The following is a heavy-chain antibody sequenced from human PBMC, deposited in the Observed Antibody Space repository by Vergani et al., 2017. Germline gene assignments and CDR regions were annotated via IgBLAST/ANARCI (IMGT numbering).Heavy chain of an antibody. CDR3: ARDLLSGWGFDY. CDR2: ISSSSSFI. Sequence: EVQLVESGGGLVKPGGSLRLSCAASGFTFSSYSMNWVRQAPGKGLEWVSSISSSSSFIYYADSVKGRFTISRDNAKNSLYLQMNSLRAEDTAVYYCARDLLSGWGFDYWGQGTLVTVSS. D-gene: IGHD6-19*01. CDR1: GFTFSSYS. J-gene: IGHJ4*02. V-gene: IGHV3-21*01.